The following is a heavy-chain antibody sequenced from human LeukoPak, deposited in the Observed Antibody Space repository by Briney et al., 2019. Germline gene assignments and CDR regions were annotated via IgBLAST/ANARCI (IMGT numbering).Heavy chain of an antibody. V-gene: IGHV3-23*01. CDR3: AKDTPAAESAY. D-gene: IGHD6-13*01. Sequence: QSGGSLRLSCAASGFTFSSYGMSWVRQAPGKGLAWVSAISGSSGSTYYADSVKGRFTISRDNSKNTLYLQMNSLRAEDTAVYYCAKDTPAAESAYWGQGTLVTVSS. J-gene: IGHJ4*02. CDR2: ISGSSGST. CDR1: GFTFSSYG.